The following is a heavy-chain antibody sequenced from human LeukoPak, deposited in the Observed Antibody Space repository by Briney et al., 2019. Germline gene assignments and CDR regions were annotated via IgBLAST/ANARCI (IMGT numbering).Heavy chain of an antibody. D-gene: IGHD4/OR15-4a*01. CDR1: GFSFTSYW. CDR2: ISSDGSDT. CDR3: ARRAGAYSHPYDY. Sequence: GGSLRLSCSVSGFSFTSYWMHWVRQVPGKGLEWVSVISSDGSDTIYADSVKGRFTISRDNAKNTLYLQMNSLRAEDTAVYYCARRAGAYSHPYDYWGQGTLVTVSS. V-gene: IGHV3-74*01. J-gene: IGHJ4*02.